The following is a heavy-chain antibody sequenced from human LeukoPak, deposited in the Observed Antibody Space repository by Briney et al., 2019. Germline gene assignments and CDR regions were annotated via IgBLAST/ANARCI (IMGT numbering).Heavy chain of an antibody. CDR3: ARLYDRSAYGAFDI. CDR2: LYSDGTT. CDR1: GFTFGSAA. Sequence: GGSLRLSCVASGFTFGSAAMTWVRQAPGKGLEWVSVLYSDGTTYYPDSVKGRFTISRDNSQNTLYLQLDSLRAEDTAVYYCARLYDRSAYGAFDIWGQGTMVTISS. V-gene: IGHV3-66*02. D-gene: IGHD3-22*01. J-gene: IGHJ3*02.